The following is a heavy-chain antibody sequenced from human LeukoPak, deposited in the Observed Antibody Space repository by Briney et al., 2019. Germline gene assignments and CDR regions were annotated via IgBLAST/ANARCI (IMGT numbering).Heavy chain of an antibody. CDR2: IRYDGSNK. Sequence: GGSLRLSCEASGFSFSDYGMHWVRQAPGKGLEWVAFIRYDGSNKYYADSVKGRFTVSRDDSQSTLYLQMNSLRVEDTAVYYCAKRVVIKSTDYFYYYIHVWGKGTTVTVSS. CDR3: AKRVVIKSTDYFYYYIHV. J-gene: IGHJ6*03. CDR1: GFSFSDYG. V-gene: IGHV3-30*02. D-gene: IGHD3-3*01.